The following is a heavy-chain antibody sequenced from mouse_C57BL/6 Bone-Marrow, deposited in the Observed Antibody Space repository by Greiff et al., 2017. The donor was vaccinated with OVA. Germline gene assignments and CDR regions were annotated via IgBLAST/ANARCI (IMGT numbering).Heavy chain of an antibody. CDR3: TREEDYGSREYYFDY. CDR2: IDPETGGT. V-gene: IGHV1-15*01. CDR1: GYTFTDYE. D-gene: IGHD1-1*01. J-gene: IGHJ2*01. Sequence: QVQLQQSGAELVRPGASVTLSCKASGYTFTDYEMHWVKRTPVHGLEWIGAIDPETGGTAYNQKFKGKAILTADKSSSTAYMELRSLTSEDSAVYYCTREEDYGSREYYFDYWGQGTTLTVSS.